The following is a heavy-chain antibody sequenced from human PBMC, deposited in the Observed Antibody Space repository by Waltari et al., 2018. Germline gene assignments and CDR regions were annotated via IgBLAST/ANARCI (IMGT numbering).Heavy chain of an antibody. CDR2: IYYRGST. J-gene: IGHJ6*02. D-gene: IGHD3-3*01. Sequence: QVQLQESGPGLVKPSETLSLTCTVSGGSISSYYWTWLRQPPGQGREWIGYIYYRGSTNYNPSLKSRVTISVDTSKNQFSLKLSSVTAADTAVYYCARALPEYYDFWNLRPGGMDVWGQGTTVTVSS. CDR1: GGSISSYY. V-gene: IGHV4-59*01. CDR3: ARALPEYYDFWNLRPGGMDV.